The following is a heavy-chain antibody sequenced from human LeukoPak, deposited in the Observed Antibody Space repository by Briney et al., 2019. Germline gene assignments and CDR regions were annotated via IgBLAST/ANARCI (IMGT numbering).Heavy chain of an antibody. Sequence: GGSLRLSCAASGFTFSSYWMSWVRQAPGKGLEWVAHIKQDGSEKYYVDSVKGRFTTSRDNAKNSLYLQMNSLRAEDTAVYYCARDGALKDYFDYWGQGTLVTVSS. CDR3: ARDGALKDYFDY. CDR2: IKQDGSEK. J-gene: IGHJ4*02. CDR1: GFTFSSYW. D-gene: IGHD3-16*01. V-gene: IGHV3-7*01.